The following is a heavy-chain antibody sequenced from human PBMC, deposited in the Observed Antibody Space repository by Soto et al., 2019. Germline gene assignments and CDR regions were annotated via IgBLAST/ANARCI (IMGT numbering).Heavy chain of an antibody. Sequence: QVQLVQSGAEVKKPGSSVKVSCKASGGTFSKSGISWVRQAPGQGLECMGVIMPTSGRPDYAQKFQGRVIITADESTSTAYMELSGLKSEDTAMYYCARTTITGTSPPRGFFDLWGRGTLVTVSS. V-gene: IGHV1-69*01. J-gene: IGHJ2*01. CDR3: ARTTITGTSPPRGFFDL. CDR1: GGTFSKSG. D-gene: IGHD1-7*01. CDR2: IMPTSGRP.